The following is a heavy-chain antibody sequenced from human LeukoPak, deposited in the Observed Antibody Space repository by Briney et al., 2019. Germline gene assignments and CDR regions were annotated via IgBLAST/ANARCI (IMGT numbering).Heavy chain of an antibody. CDR1: GFTFSSYS. J-gene: IGHJ6*03. CDR2: ISSSSSTI. Sequence: GGSLRLSCAASGFTFSSYSMNWVRQAPGKGLEWVSYISSSSSTIYYADSVKGRFTISRENSKNTVYLQMNSLRAEDTAVYYCAKDGLLLNIYDHYYYYMDVWGKGTTVTVSS. D-gene: IGHD3/OR15-3a*01. CDR3: AKDGLLLNIYDHYYYYMDV. V-gene: IGHV3-48*01.